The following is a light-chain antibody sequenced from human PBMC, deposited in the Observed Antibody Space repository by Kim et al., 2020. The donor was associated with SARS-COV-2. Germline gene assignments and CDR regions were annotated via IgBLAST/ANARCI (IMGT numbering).Light chain of an antibody. CDR2: RID. CDR1: TSNIGRNF. V-gene: IGLV1-47*01. Sequence: QSALTQTPSVSGTPGQKISISCSGSTSNIGRNFVYWYQQFPGTAPKLLIYRIDQRPPGVPDRFSGSKSGTSASLAISGLRSEDEAIYYCATRDDAVSGLWVFGGGTQLTVL. J-gene: IGLJ3*02. CDR3: ATRDDAVSGLWV.